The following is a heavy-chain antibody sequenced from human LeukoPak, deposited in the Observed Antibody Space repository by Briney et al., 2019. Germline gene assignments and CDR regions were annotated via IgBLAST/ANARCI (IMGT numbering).Heavy chain of an antibody. Sequence: ASVKVSCKASGYTFTSYYMHWVGQAPGRGVEWMGIINPSGGSTSYAQKFQGRVTMTRDMSTSTVYMELSSLRSEDTAVYYCARDRTSGMLDVWSKGTTVTVSS. V-gene: IGHV1-46*01. J-gene: IGHJ6*04. D-gene: IGHD6-13*01. CDR2: INPSGGST. CDR3: ARDRTSGMLDV. CDR1: GYTFTSYY.